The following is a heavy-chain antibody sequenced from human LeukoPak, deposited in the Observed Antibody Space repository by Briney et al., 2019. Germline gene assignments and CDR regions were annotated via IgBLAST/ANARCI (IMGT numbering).Heavy chain of an antibody. CDR2: ISAYNGNT. D-gene: IGHD2-2*01. CDR1: GGTFSSYA. V-gene: IGHV1-18*01. CDR3: ARASSTRGNYYYGMDV. J-gene: IGHJ6*02. Sequence: ASVKVSCKASGGTFSSYAISWVRQAPGQGLEWMGWISAYNGNTNYAQKLQGRVTMTTDTSTSTAYMELRSLRSDDTAVYYCARASSTRGNYYYGMDVWGQGTTVTVSS.